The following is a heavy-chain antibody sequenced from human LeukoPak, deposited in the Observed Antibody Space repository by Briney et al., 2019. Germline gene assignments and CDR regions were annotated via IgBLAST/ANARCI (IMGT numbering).Heavy chain of an antibody. Sequence: SCKASGGTFSSYAMSWVRQAPGKGLEWVSAISGSGGSTYYADSVKGRFTTSRDNSKNTLYLQMNSLRAEDTAVYYCAKDRLEAFDIWGQGTMVTVSS. CDR1: GGTFSSYA. D-gene: IGHD1-1*01. CDR3: AKDRLEAFDI. J-gene: IGHJ3*02. V-gene: IGHV3-23*01. CDR2: ISGSGGST.